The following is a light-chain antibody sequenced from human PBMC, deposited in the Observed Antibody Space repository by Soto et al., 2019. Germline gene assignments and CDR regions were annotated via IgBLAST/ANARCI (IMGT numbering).Light chain of an antibody. J-gene: IGKJ4*01. CDR3: QQYKSYPLT. Sequence: DIQMTQSPSTLSASVGDRVTITCRASQSISSWLAWYQHKPGKAPKLLIYKASSLESGVPSRVSGSGSGTEFTLTISSLQPDDFATYYCQQYKSYPLTFGGGTKVESK. V-gene: IGKV1-5*03. CDR2: KAS. CDR1: QSISSW.